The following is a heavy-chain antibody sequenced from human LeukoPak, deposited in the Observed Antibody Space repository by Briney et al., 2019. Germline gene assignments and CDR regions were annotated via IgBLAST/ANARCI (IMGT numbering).Heavy chain of an antibody. J-gene: IGHJ4*02. V-gene: IGHV3-7*01. D-gene: IGHD3-9*01. CDR3: ARDGFDEGIYFDY. CDR1: GFTFSSHW. CDR2: IKQDGSEK. Sequence: PGGSLRLSCAASGFTFSSHWMSWVRQAPGKGLEWVANIKQDGSEKYYVDSVKGRFTISRDNAKNSLYLQMNSLGAEDTAVYYCARDGFDEGIYFDYWGQGTLVTVSS.